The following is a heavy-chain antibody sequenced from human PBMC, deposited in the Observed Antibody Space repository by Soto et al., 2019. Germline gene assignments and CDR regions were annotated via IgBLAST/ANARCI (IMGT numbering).Heavy chain of an antibody. CDR1: GFSLSTEGVA. J-gene: IGHJ4*02. CDR3: AHRDRASGGLFDY. V-gene: IGHV2-5*02. CDR2: IYWDDDQ. Sequence: QITLKESGPPLVKPTQTLTLTCTFSGFSLSTEGVAVGWIRQPPGKALEWLSVIYWDDDQRSSTSLRSRLTITTDTSKNRVVLRMTNMDPLDTATYCCAHRDRASGGLFDYCGQRILVTVSS. D-gene: IGHD3-10*01.